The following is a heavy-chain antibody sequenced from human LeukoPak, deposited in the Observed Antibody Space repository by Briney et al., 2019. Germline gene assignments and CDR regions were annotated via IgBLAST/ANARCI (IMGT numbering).Heavy chain of an antibody. V-gene: IGHV4-30-4*01. D-gene: IGHD1-1*01. CDR3: AQGGRGTTGTTAFGWFDP. J-gene: IGHJ5*02. Sequence: PSQTLSLTCTVSGGSISSGDYYWSWIRQPPGKGLEWIGYIYYSGTTYYNPSLKSRVTISVDTSKNQFSLKLTSVTAADTAVYYCAQGGRGTTGTTAFGWFDPWGQGTLVTVSS. CDR1: GGSISSGDYY. CDR2: IYYSGTT.